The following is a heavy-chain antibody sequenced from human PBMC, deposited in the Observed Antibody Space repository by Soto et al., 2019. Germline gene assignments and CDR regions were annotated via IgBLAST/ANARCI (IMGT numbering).Heavy chain of an antibody. D-gene: IGHD4-17*01. Sequence: GGSLRLSCAASGFTFSDYYMSWIRQAPGKGLEWVSYISSSGSTIYYAESVKGRFTISRDNAKNSLYLQMNSLRAEDTAVYYCARDGADYGDYSSHYYYMDVWGKGTTVTVSS. V-gene: IGHV3-11*01. CDR3: ARDGADYGDYSSHYYYMDV. J-gene: IGHJ6*03. CDR1: GFTFSDYY. CDR2: ISSSGSTI.